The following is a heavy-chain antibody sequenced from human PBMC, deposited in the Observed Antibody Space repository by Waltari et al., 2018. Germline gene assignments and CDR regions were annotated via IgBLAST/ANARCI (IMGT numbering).Heavy chain of an antibody. Sequence: QMQLVQSGPEVKKPGTSVKVSCKASGFTFPWSSIQWVRQSRGQRLEWIGWIVVDSGNTNYAQKFQERVTITRDMSTSTAYMELSSLRSEDTAVYYCAARIVATNFEHWGQGALVTVSS. V-gene: IGHV1-58*02. D-gene: IGHD5-12*01. CDR3: AARIVATNFEH. J-gene: IGHJ4*02. CDR2: IVVDSGNT. CDR1: GFTFPWSS.